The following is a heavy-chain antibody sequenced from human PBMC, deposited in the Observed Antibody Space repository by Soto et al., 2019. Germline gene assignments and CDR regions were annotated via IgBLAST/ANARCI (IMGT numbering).Heavy chain of an antibody. CDR1: GFTFSSYE. V-gene: IGHV3-48*03. J-gene: IGHJ6*02. CDR2: ISSSGSTI. CDR3: ARESVPGIAAAVGYYGMDV. D-gene: IGHD6-13*01. Sequence: PGGSLRLSCAAPGFTFSSYEMNWVRQAPGKGLEWVSYISSSGSTIYYADSVKGRFTISRDNAKNSLYLQMNSLRAEDTAGYYCARESVPGIAAAVGYYGMDVWGQGTTVTVSS.